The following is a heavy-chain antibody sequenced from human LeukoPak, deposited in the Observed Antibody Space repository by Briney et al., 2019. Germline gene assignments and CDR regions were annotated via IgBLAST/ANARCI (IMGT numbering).Heavy chain of an antibody. CDR3: GKNRYSGSLSPFDI. J-gene: IGHJ3*02. CDR2: ISGGGGNT. V-gene: IGHV3-23*01. D-gene: IGHD1-26*01. CDR1: KFAFSSYA. Sequence: GGSLRLSCAASKFAFSSYAMSWVRQAPGKGLEWVSAISGGGGNTYYADSVKGRFTISRDNSKNTLYLQMNSLKAEDTAVYYCGKNRYSGSLSPFDIWGQGTMVTVSS.